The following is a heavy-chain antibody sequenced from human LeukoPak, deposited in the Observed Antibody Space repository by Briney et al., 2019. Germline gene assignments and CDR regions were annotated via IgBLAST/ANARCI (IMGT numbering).Heavy chain of an antibody. CDR2: IKQDGSVE. CDR1: GFTITNYW. Sequence: GGSLRLSCAVSGFTITNYWMSWVRQAPGKGLEWVASIKQDGSVEFYVDSVKGRFSISRGSAKNSLYLQMNSLRDEDTAVYYCVRDPLDYWGQGTLVTVSS. CDR3: VRDPLDY. J-gene: IGHJ4*02. V-gene: IGHV3-7*01.